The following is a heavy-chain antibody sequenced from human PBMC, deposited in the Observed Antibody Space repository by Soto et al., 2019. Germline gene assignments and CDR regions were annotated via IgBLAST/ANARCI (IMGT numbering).Heavy chain of an antibody. CDR1: GGTFSTYS. V-gene: IGHV1-69*12. J-gene: IGHJ4*02. CDR3: ARDRVGEFTLDF. CDR2: IIPMFGTA. D-gene: IGHD3-10*01. Sequence: QVQLVQSGTEVKKPGSSVKVSCKASGGTFSTYSFSWVRQAPGQGLEWMGGIIPMFGTADYAQKFQGRVXIXAXXSTSTAYMELTGLRSDDTAVYYCARDRVGEFTLDFWGQGTLVTVSS.